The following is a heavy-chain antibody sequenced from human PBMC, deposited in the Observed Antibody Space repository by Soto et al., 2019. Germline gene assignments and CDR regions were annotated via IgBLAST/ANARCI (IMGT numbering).Heavy chain of an antibody. CDR3: AREDCISTSCRGGYDRMITDYYYYGMDV. V-gene: IGHV3-30-3*01. J-gene: IGHJ6*02. D-gene: IGHD2-2*01. CDR1: GFTFSSYA. CDR2: ISYDGSNK. Sequence: GGSLRLSCAASGFTFSSYAMHWVRQAPGKGLEWVAVISYDGSNKYYADSVKGRFTISRDNSKNTLYLQMNSLRAEDTAVYYCAREDCISTSCRGGYDRMITDYYYYGMDVWGQGTTVTVSS.